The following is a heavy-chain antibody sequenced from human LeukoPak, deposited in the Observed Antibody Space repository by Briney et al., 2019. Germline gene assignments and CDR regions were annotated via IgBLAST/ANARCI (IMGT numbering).Heavy chain of an antibody. Sequence: SVKVSCKASGYTFTGYYMHWVRQAPGQGLEWMGGIIPIFGTANYAQKFQGRVTITADKSTSTAYMELSSLRSEDTAVYYCARVIYDSSGWATKYYYMDVWGKGTTVTVSS. CDR3: ARVIYDSSGWATKYYYMDV. CDR2: IIPIFGTA. D-gene: IGHD3-22*01. V-gene: IGHV1-69*06. CDR1: GYTFTGYY. J-gene: IGHJ6*03.